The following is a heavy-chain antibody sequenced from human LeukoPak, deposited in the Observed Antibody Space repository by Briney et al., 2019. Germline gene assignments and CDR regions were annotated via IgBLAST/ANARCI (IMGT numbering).Heavy chain of an antibody. J-gene: IGHJ4*02. CDR1: GFTASSNY. CDR3: SAILYH. D-gene: IGHD2-2*01. Sequence: GGSLRLSCAASGFTASSNYMSWVRQAPGKGLEWVSVIYSGGSTYYADSVKGRFTISRDNSKNTLYLQMNSLRADDTAIYYCSAILYHWGQGTLVTVSS. CDR2: IYSGGST. V-gene: IGHV3-53*01.